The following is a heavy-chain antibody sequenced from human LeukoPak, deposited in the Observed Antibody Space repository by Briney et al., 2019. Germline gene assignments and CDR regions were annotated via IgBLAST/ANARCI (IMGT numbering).Heavy chain of an antibody. D-gene: IGHD3-22*01. Sequence: ASGKVSCKASGYTFTGYYMHWVRQAPGQGLEWMGWINPNSGGTNYAQKFQGRVTMTRDTSISTAYMELSRLRSDDTAVYYCASLKNYYDSSGYLVTDAFDIWGQGTMVTVSS. V-gene: IGHV1-2*02. CDR2: INPNSGGT. J-gene: IGHJ3*02. CDR1: GYTFTGYY. CDR3: ASLKNYYDSSGYLVTDAFDI.